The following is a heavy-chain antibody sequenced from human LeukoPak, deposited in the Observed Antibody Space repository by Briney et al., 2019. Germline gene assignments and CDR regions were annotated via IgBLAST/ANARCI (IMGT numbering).Heavy chain of an antibody. D-gene: IGHD1-26*01. V-gene: IGHV4-39*01. J-gene: IGHJ4*02. CDR2: IYYSGST. Sequence: PSETLSLTCTVSGGSISSSSYYWGWIRQPPGKGLEWIGSIYYSGSTYSNRYLKRRVTISVDTSKNQFSLKLSSVTAADTAVYYCARRSGSYRYYFDYWGQGTLVTVSS. CDR1: GGSISSSSYY. CDR3: ARRSGSYRYYFDY.